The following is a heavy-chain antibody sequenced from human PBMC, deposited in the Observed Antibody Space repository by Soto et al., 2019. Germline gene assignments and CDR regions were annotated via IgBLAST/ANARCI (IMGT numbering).Heavy chain of an antibody. CDR3: ARVFGFSGMDV. V-gene: IGHV4-31*03. Sequence: QVQLQESGPGLVKPSQTLSITCTVSGGSISSGGYYWSWIRQHPWKGLEWIGYIYYSGSTYYNPSLKSRVTISLDTSKNQCSLKLSSVTAADTAVYYCARVFGFSGMDVWGHRSIVTVSS. CDR1: GGSISSGGYY. J-gene: IGHJ6*02. D-gene: IGHD3-3*01. CDR2: IYYSGST.